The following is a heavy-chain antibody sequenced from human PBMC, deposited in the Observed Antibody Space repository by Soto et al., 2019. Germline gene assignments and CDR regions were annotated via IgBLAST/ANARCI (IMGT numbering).Heavy chain of an antibody. CDR1: GFTFSSYG. CDR2: IWYDGSNK. V-gene: IGHV3-33*01. CDR3: ARSIAGIPRYYFDY. D-gene: IGHD6-13*01. J-gene: IGHJ4*02. Sequence: TGGSLRLSCAASGFTFSSYGMHWVRQAPGKGLEWVAVIWYDGSNKYYADSVKGRFTISRDNSKNTLYLQMNSLRAEDTAVYYCARSIAGIPRYYFDYWGQGTLVTVSS.